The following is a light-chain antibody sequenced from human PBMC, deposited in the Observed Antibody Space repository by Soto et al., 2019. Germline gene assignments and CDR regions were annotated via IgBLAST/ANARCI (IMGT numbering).Light chain of an antibody. CDR1: ESISSY. V-gene: IGKV3-11*01. CDR3: QQRSKWPLT. CDR2: DAS. J-gene: IGKJ4*01. Sequence: EIVLTQSPATLSLSPGERATLSCRASESISSYLAWYQQRPGQAPSLLIYDASNRATGIPARFSGSGSGTDFTLTIDNLEPEDFAVDYCQQRSKWPLTFGGGTKVEI.